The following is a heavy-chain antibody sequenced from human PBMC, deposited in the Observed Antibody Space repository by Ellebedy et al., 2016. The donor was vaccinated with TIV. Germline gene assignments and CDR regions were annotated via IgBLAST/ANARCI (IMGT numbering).Heavy chain of an antibody. Sequence: AASVKVSCKASGYTFTNYYMNWARRAPGQGLEWMGIINPGGGGTSYAQKFQGRVTMTRDTSTSTVYMELSSLSSEDTALYYCARAPLLGVFYGMDVWGQGTTVTVSS. D-gene: IGHD3-10*01. V-gene: IGHV1-46*01. CDR2: INPGGGGT. CDR3: ARAPLLGVFYGMDV. J-gene: IGHJ6*02. CDR1: GYTFTNYY.